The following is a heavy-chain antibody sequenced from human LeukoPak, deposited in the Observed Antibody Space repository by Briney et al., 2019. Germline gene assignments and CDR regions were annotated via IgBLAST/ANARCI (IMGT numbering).Heavy chain of an antibody. D-gene: IGHD1-7*01. J-gene: IGHJ4*02. CDR2: ISSSGSTI. CDR1: GFTFSSYE. CDR3: ARSAKLELLDY. Sequence: GGSLRLSCAASGFTFSSYEMNWVRQAPGKGREWVSYISSSGSTIYYADSVKGRFTISRDNAKNSLYLQMNSLRAEDTAVYYCARSAKLELLDYWGQGTLVTVSS. V-gene: IGHV3-48*03.